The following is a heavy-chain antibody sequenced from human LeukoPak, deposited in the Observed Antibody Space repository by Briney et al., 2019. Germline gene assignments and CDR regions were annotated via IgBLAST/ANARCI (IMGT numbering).Heavy chain of an antibody. CDR3: ARDSVAVARDYYYGMDV. D-gene: IGHD6-19*01. CDR2: ISSSSSYI. CDR1: GFTFSSYS. J-gene: IGHJ6*02. V-gene: IGHV3-21*01. Sequence: GGSLRLSCAASGFTFSSYSMNWVRQAPVKGLEWVSSISSSSSYIYYADSVKGRFTISRDNAKNSLYLQMNSLRAEDTAVYYCARDSVAVARDYYYGMDVWGQGTTVTVSS.